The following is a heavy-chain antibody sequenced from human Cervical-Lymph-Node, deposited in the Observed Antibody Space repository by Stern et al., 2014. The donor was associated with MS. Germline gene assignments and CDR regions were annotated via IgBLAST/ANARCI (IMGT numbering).Heavy chain of an antibody. CDR3: ARSFPHYDILAGNRDINFDS. CDR1: GDSITSSSYY. CDR2: IYYSGST. Sequence: QLQLQESGPGLVKPSETLSLTCTVSGDSITSSSYYWGWIRQPPGKGLEWIGTIYYSGSTYYNPSKKSRATRSVDTSKTQFALNRSVVTAADTAVYYCARSFPHYDILAGNRDINFDSWGQGTLVTVSS. J-gene: IGHJ4*02. D-gene: IGHD3-9*01. V-gene: IGHV4-39*01.